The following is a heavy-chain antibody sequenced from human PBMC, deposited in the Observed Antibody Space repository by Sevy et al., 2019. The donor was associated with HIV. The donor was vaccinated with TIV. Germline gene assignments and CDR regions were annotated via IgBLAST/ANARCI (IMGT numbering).Heavy chain of an antibody. CDR2: ISYDGGNK. Sequence: GGSLRLSCAASGFSFDRFAMHWVRQAPGKGLEWVALISYDGGNKYYADFVRGRFSISRDNSKNTLFLQMNRLSPEDTGLYYCAKIPRGYSYASFLDSWGQGTPVTVSS. CDR1: GFSFDRFA. CDR3: AKIPRGYSYASFLDS. D-gene: IGHD5-18*01. V-gene: IGHV3-30*18. J-gene: IGHJ4*02.